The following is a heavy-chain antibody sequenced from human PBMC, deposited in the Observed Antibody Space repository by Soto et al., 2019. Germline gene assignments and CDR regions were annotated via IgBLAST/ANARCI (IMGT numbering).Heavy chain of an antibody. CDR3: ARGGLYYDFWSGYFSERLRHYYMDV. D-gene: IGHD3-3*01. J-gene: IGHJ6*03. CDR2: MNTNSGNT. CDR1: GYTFTSYD. V-gene: IGHV1-8*01. Sequence: QVQLVQSGAEVKKPGASVKVSCKASGYTFTSYDINWVRQATGQGLEWMGWMNTNSGNTGYAQKYQGRVTSTRNTSISTDYMELRSLRSEDTAVYYCARGGLYYDFWSGYFSERLRHYYMDVWDKGTTVTVSS.